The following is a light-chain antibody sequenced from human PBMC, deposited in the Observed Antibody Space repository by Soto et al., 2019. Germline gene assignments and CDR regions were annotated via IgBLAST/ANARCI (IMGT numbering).Light chain of an antibody. J-gene: IGLJ7*01. V-gene: IGLV9-49*01. CDR2: VGTGGIVG. CDR1: SGYSNYK. CDR3: GAAPGSGSNFFAV. Sequence: QPVLTQPPSASASLGASVTLTCTLSSGYSNYKVDWYQQRPGKGPRFVMRVGTGGIVGSKGDGIPDRFSVLGSGLNRYLTIKNIQEEDEGAYHCGAAPGSGSNFFAVFGGGTQLTVL.